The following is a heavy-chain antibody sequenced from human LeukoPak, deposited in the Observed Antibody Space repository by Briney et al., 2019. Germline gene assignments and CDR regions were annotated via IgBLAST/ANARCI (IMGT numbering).Heavy chain of an antibody. V-gene: IGHV3-11*01. Sequence: PGGSLRLSCAASGFTFSDYYMSWIRQAPGKGLEWVSYISSSGSTIYYADSVKGRFTISRDNAKNSLCLQMNSLRAEDTAVYYCARARRSVGAYFDYWGQGTLVTVSS. CDR2: ISSSGSTI. CDR3: ARARRSVGAYFDY. D-gene: IGHD5/OR15-5a*01. J-gene: IGHJ4*02. CDR1: GFTFSDYY.